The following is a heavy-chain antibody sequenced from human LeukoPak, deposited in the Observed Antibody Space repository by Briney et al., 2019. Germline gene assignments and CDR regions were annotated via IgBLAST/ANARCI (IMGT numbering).Heavy chain of an antibody. D-gene: IGHD6-19*01. CDR2: IRNKAYGGTT. Sequence: QPGGSLRLSCAASGFTFSNAWMSWFRQAPGKGLEWVGFIRNKAYGGTTEYVASVKGRFSIFRDDSKSTAYLQMKSLKTEDTAVYYCVRSAMRSGWSAGWYWGQGTLVTVSS. CDR1: GFTFSNAW. J-gene: IGHJ4*02. V-gene: IGHV3-49*03. CDR3: VRSAMRSGWSAGWY.